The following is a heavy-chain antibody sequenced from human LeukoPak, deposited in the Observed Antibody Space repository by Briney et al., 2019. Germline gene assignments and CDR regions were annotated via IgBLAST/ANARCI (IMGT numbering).Heavy chain of an antibody. CDR3: ARETTVTLGSGDAFDI. Sequence: GASVKVSCKASGYTFTSYAMHWVRQAPGQRLEWMGWINAGNGNTKYSQKFQGRVTITRDSSASTAYMELSSLRSEDTAVYYCARETTVTLGSGDAFDIWGQGTMVTVSS. D-gene: IGHD4-17*01. J-gene: IGHJ3*02. CDR2: INAGNGNT. V-gene: IGHV1-3*01. CDR1: GYTFTSYA.